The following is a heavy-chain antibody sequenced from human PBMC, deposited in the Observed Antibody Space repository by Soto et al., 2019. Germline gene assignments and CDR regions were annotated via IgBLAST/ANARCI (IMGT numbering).Heavy chain of an antibody. CDR3: TGGAAGESSGY. V-gene: IGHV3-72*01. CDR1: GFTFSDHY. J-gene: IGHJ4*02. CDR2: IRNKANSYTT. D-gene: IGHD3-22*01. Sequence: EVQLVESGGGLVQPGGPLRLSCVASGFTFSDHYMDWVRQAPGKGLEWVGRIRNKANSYTTEYAASVKGRVTISRXDAQNCLYRQLHSLKTADTAVCYWTGGAAGESSGYWGQGSLVTVSS.